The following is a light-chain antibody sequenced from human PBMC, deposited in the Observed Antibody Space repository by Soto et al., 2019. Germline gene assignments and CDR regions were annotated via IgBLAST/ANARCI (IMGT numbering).Light chain of an antibody. V-gene: IGKV3-11*01. J-gene: IGKJ1*01. CDR3: QQYGSSGT. CDR1: QSVSSY. CDR2: DAS. Sequence: FTQSPTTLSLSPGERATLSCRASQSVSSYLAWYQQKPGQAPRLLIYDASNRATGIPARFSGSGSGTDFTLTISRLEPEDFAVYYCQQYGSSGTFGQRTKVDI.